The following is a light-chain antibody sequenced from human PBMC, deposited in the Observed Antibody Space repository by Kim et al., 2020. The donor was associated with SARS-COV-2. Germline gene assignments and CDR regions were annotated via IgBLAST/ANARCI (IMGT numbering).Light chain of an antibody. CDR2: GVT. V-gene: IGLV2-14*03. CDR3: SSRTSKSTWL. Sequence: QSALTQPASVSGSPGQSITISCTGTSSDVGGYDYVSWYQQHPGNAPKLMIYGVTKRPSGVSTRFSGSKSGNTASLTISGLQTEDEADYYCSSRTSKSTWLFGGGTRLTVL. J-gene: IGLJ2*01. CDR1: SSDVGGYDY.